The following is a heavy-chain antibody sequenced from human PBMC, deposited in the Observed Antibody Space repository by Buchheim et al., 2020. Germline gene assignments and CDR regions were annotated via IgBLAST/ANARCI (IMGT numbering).Heavy chain of an antibody. CDR3: ARDFSSGWYVLGYFDY. J-gene: IGHJ4*02. CDR2: IWYDGSNK. Sequence: QVQLVESGGGVVQPGRSLRLSCAASGFTFSSYGMHWVRQAPGKGLEWVAVIWYDGSNKYYADYVKGRFTISRDNSKNTLYLQMNSLRAEDTAVYYCARDFSSGWYVLGYFDYWGQGTL. V-gene: IGHV3-33*01. D-gene: IGHD6-19*01. CDR1: GFTFSSYG.